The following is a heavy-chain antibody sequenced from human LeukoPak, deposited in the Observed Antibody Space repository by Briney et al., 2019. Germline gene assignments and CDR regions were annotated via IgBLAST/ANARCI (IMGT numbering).Heavy chain of an antibody. V-gene: IGHV4-34*01. CDR3: ARVDGYSSSWYSGYYYYGMDV. CDR1: GFNFRAYW. D-gene: IGHD6-13*01. Sequence: GSLRLSCTTSGFNFRAYWMGWIRQPPGKGLEWIGEINHSGSTNYNPSLKSRVTISVDTSKNQFSLKLSSVTAADTAVYYCARVDGYSSSWYSGYYYYGMDVWGQGTTVTVSS. CDR2: INHSGST. J-gene: IGHJ6*02.